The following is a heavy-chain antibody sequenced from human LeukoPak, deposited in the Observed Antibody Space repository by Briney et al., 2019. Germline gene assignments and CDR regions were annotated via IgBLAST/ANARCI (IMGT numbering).Heavy chain of an antibody. Sequence: PGGSLRLSCAASGFTFSTYAMTWVRQAPGKGLEWASAISGSGDYTYYADSVKGRFTISRDNSKNTLYLQMHSLSAEDTAVYYCAKDRGYWGQGTLVTVSS. J-gene: IGHJ4*02. CDR3: AKDRGY. CDR1: GFTFSTYA. V-gene: IGHV3-23*01. CDR2: ISGSGDYT.